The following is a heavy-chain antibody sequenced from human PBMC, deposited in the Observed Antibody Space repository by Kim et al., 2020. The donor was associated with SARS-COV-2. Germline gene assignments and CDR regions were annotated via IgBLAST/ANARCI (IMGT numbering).Heavy chain of an antibody. CDR1: GFTFSSYG. CDR2: ISYDGSNK. Sequence: GGSLRLSCAASGFTFSSYGMHWVRQAPGKGLEWVAVISYDGSNKYYADSVKGRFTISRDNSKNTLYLQMNSLRAEDTAVYYCAKELVANPPFDYWGQGTLVTVSS. CDR3: AKELVANPPFDY. D-gene: IGHD5-12*01. V-gene: IGHV3-30*18. J-gene: IGHJ4*02.